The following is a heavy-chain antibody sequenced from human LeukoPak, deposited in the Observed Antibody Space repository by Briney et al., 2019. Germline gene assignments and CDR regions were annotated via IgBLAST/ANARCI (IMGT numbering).Heavy chain of an antibody. CDR3: ARETTYYFDY. D-gene: IGHD1-14*01. CDR1: GFTFSNYG. Sequence: GGSLRLSCAASGFTFSNYGMHWVRQAPGKGLEWVAVIWHDGGDKYYADSVEGRFTISRDNSKNSLYLQMNSLRAEDTAVYYCARETTYYFDYWGQGTLVTVSS. CDR2: IWHDGGDK. J-gene: IGHJ4*02. V-gene: IGHV3-33*01.